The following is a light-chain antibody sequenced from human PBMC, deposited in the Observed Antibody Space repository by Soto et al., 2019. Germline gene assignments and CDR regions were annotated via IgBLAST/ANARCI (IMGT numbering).Light chain of an antibody. V-gene: IGKV1-27*01. Sequence: DIQMTQSPSSLSASIGDRVTLTCRATEDINNYLAWFQQKPGKVPKLLIYAASTLHSEVPSRFSGSGSGTEFTLTISSLQPDDVATYYCQKYNSGGPLTFGGGTKVEIK. J-gene: IGKJ4*01. CDR1: EDINNY. CDR3: QKYNSGGPLT. CDR2: AAS.